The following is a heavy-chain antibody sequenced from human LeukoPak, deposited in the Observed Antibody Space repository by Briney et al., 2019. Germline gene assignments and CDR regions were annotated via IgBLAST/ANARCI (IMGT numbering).Heavy chain of an antibody. D-gene: IGHD3-22*01. V-gene: IGHV3-48*03. Sequence: GGSLRLSCAASGFTFSSYEMNWVRQAPGKGLEWVSYISSSGSTIYYADSVKGRFTISRGNAKNSLYLQMNSLRAEDTAVYYCARAVLASGYYYDSSDSPIDYWGQGTLVTVSS. CDR3: ARAVLASGYYYDSSDSPIDY. CDR1: GFTFSSYE. J-gene: IGHJ4*02. CDR2: ISSSGSTI.